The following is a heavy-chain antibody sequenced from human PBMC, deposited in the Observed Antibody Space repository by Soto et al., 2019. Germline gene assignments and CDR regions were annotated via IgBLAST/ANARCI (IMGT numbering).Heavy chain of an antibody. CDR2: IFYTGST. D-gene: IGHD3-22*01. V-gene: IGHV4-39*01. CDR1: GGSISSGGYY. J-gene: IGHJ4*02. CDR3: ARRPSSGYAYYFDY. Sequence: PSETPSLTCTVSGGSISSGGYYWSWIRQHPGKGLEWIGYIFYTGSTYKNPSLKSRVTISADSSKNQFSVNLTSVTATDTAVYYCARRPSSGYAYYFDYWGQGILVTVSS.